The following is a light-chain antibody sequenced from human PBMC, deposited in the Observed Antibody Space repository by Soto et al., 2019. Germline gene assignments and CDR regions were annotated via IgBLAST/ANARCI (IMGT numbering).Light chain of an antibody. CDR3: QQRSR. V-gene: IGKV3-11*01. CDR2: DAS. CDR1: QSSSGY. J-gene: IGKJ4*01. Sequence: NVLTQSPCTLSLSPGGSGTLSCRASQSSSGYLAWYQQKPGQAPRLLIYDASTRAPGIPARFSGSGSGTDYTLTITSLEPEDFAVYYCQQRSRFGGGTKVDIK.